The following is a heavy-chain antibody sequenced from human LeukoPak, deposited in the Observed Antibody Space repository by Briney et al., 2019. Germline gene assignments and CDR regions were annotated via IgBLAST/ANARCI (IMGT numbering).Heavy chain of an antibody. CDR2: IYYSGST. D-gene: IGHD5-24*01. CDR1: GGSISSYY. V-gene: IGHV4-59*01. CDR3: ARDNGRDGYNYLRAFDI. J-gene: IGHJ3*02. Sequence: KPSETLSLTCTVSGGSISSYYWSWIRQPPGKGLEWIGYIYYSGSTNYNPSLKSRVTISVDTSKNQFSLKLSSVTAADTAVYYCARDNGRDGYNYLRAFDIWGQGTMVTVSS.